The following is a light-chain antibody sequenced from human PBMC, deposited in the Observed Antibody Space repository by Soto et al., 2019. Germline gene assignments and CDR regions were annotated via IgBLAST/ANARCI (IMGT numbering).Light chain of an antibody. CDR1: QSVSSSY. CDR2: GAS. V-gene: IGKV3-20*01. Sequence: EIVLTQSPCTLSLSPGERATLSCRASQSVSSSYFAWYQQKPGQAPRLLIYGASSRATGIPDRFSGSGAGTDINLTISRLEPEDIAAYYCQEYGSSRTFGQGTKVEIK. CDR3: QEYGSSRT. J-gene: IGKJ1*01.